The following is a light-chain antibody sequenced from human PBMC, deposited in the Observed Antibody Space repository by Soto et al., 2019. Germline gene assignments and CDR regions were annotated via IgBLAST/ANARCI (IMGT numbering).Light chain of an antibody. J-gene: IGKJ3*01. V-gene: IGKV1-27*01. CDR3: QKYNTAPFT. Sequence: DIPMTQSPSSLSTSVGDRVTITCRASQGINNYLAWYQQKPGKVPKLLIYFSSTLQSGVPSRFSGSGSGTDFNLTISSLQPEDVATYYCQKYNTAPFTFGPGTKVHLK. CDR2: FSS. CDR1: QGINNY.